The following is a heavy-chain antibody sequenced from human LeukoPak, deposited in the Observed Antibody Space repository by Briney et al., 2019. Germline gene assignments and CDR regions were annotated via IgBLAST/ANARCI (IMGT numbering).Heavy chain of an antibody. J-gene: IGHJ4*02. CDR3: AKATYSSGWY. Sequence: SGGSLRLSCAASGFTFSSYWMHWVRQAPGKGLVWVSRINSDGSSTSYADSVKGRFTVSRDNSKNTLYLQMNSLRAEDTAVYYCAKATYSSGWYWGQGTLVTVSS. CDR1: GFTFSSYW. CDR2: INSDGSST. D-gene: IGHD6-19*01. V-gene: IGHV3-74*01.